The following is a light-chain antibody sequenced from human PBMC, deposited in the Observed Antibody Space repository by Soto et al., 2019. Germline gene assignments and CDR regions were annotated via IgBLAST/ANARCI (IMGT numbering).Light chain of an antibody. Sequence: QSVLTQPASVSGSPGQSITISCTGTSNDVGNYNLVSWYQQHPGKAPKLMIYEGSKRPSGVSNRFSDSKSDNTASLTISGLQDEDEPDYHYCSDVGGSTVFGGGTKLTVL. V-gene: IGLV2-23*01. J-gene: IGLJ3*02. CDR3: CSDVGGSTV. CDR2: EGS. CDR1: SNDVGNYNL.